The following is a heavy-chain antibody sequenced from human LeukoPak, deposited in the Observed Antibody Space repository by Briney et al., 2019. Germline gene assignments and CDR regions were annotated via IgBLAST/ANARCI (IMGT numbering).Heavy chain of an antibody. V-gene: IGHV3-30*02. CDR2: IRYDGSNK. CDR3: AKDLRRYSSTWLY. D-gene: IGHD6-13*01. J-gene: IGHJ4*02. Sequence: GGSLRLSCAASGFTFSSYGMHWVRQAPGKGLEWVAFIRYDGSNKYYADSVKGRFTISRDNSKNTLYLQMNSLRAEDTAVYYCAKDLRRYSSTWLYWGQGTLVTVSS. CDR1: GFTFSSYG.